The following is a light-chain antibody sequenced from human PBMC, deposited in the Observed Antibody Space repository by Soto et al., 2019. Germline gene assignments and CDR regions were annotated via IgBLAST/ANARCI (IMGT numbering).Light chain of an antibody. Sequence: EIVLTQSPGTLSLSPGESATLSCRSSQSVYSRHLAWYQQKPGQAPRLLIYGASSRASGIPDRFSGSGSGTDFTLTISRLEPEDFAVYYCQQYNNWPPTFGQGTRLEIK. V-gene: IGKV3-20*01. J-gene: IGKJ5*01. CDR1: QSVYSRH. CDR2: GAS. CDR3: QQYNNWPPT.